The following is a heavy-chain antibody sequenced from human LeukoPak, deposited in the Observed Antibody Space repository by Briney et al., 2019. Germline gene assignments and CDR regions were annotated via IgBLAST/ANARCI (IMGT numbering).Heavy chain of an antibody. CDR3: ARLLLEGFDP. CDR1: GGSISSGGYY. Sequence: KSSETLSLTCTVSGGSISSGGYYWSWVRQHPGKGLEWIGYIYYSGSTYYNPSLKSRVTISVDTSKNQFSLKLSSVTAADTAVYYCARLLLEGFDPWGQGTLVTVSS. CDR2: IYYSGST. J-gene: IGHJ5*02. D-gene: IGHD2/OR15-2a*01. V-gene: IGHV4-31*03.